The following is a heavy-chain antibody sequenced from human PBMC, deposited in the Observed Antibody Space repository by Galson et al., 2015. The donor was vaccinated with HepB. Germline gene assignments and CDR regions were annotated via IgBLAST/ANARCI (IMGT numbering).Heavy chain of an antibody. Sequence: SLRLSCAASGFTFSSYAMHWVRQAPGKGLGWVAVISYDGRNKYYVDSVKGRFTISRDNSKNTLYLQMNSLEAEDTAVYYCSGGPWTTVTVNWFDPWGQGTLVTVSS. J-gene: IGHJ5*02. CDR1: GFTFSSYA. CDR3: SGGPWTTVTVNWFDP. D-gene: IGHD4-11*01. CDR2: ISYDGRNK. V-gene: IGHV3-30*04.